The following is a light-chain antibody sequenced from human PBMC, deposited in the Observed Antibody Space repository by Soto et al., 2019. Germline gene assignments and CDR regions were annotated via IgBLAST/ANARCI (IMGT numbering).Light chain of an antibody. Sequence: EIVLTQSPGTLSLSPGERATHSCRASQSVSSNLAWYQQKPGQAPRLLIYDASNRATGIPARFSGSGSGTDFTLTISSLEPEDFAVYHCVQRTTWPWTCGQGSKVEIK. CDR2: DAS. J-gene: IGKJ1*01. V-gene: IGKV3-11*01. CDR3: VQRTTWPWT. CDR1: QSVSSN.